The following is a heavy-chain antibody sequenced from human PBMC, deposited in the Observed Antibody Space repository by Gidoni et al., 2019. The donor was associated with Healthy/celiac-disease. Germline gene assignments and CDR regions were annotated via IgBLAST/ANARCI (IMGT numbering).Heavy chain of an antibody. CDR2: IIPIFGTA. D-gene: IGHD3-10*01. J-gene: IGHJ5*02. V-gene: IGHV1-69*06. Sequence: QVQLVQSGAEVKKPGPSVKVSCKASGGTFSRYAISWVRQAPGQGLEWMGGIIPIFGTANYAHKFKSRDTITADKSTSTAYMELSSLRSEDTAVYYGARVRTYYGAGSPLSGWFDPWGQGTLVTVSS. CDR1: GGTFSRYA. CDR3: ARVRTYYGAGSPLSGWFDP.